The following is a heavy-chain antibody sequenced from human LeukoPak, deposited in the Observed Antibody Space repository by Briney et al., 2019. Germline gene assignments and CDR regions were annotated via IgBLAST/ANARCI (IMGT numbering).Heavy chain of an antibody. CDR3: AKGSIPAAITYYMDV. CDR1: GFTFSSYA. Sequence: PGGSLRLSCAASGFTFSSYAMHWVRQAPGKGLEWVAVISYDGSNKYYADSVKGRFTISRDNSKNTLYLQINSLRGDDTAVYFCAKGSIPAAITYYMDVWGKGTTVTVSS. V-gene: IGHV3-30-3*01. J-gene: IGHJ6*03. CDR2: ISYDGSNK. D-gene: IGHD2-2*01.